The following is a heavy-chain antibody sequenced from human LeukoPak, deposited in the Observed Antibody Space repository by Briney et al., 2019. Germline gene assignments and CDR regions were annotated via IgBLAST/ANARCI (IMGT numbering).Heavy chain of an antibody. D-gene: IGHD3-3*01. Sequence: GGSLRLSCAPSGFTFSRHGMHWVRQAPGKGLEWVAIISNDGSRKYYAHSVEGRFTISRDNSKNTLYLQMDCLRAEDTAVYYCARDRAWNYFDYWGQGTLVTVSS. CDR3: ARDRAWNYFDY. J-gene: IGHJ4*02. V-gene: IGHV3-30*03. CDR2: ISNDGSRK. CDR1: GFTFSRHG.